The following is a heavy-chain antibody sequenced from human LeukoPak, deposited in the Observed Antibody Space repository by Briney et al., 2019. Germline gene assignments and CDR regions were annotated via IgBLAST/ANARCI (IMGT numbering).Heavy chain of an antibody. CDR1: GITFNYYW. D-gene: IGHD6-19*01. Sequence: PGGSLRLSCAASGITFNYYWIHWVRQAQGEGLVWVSRINSDGSTTSYADSVEGRFTISRDNAKNTLYLQMSSLRVEDTAVYFCAREGVAGALDDWGQGTVVTVSS. CDR2: INSDGSTT. J-gene: IGHJ4*02. V-gene: IGHV3-74*01. CDR3: AREGVAGALDD.